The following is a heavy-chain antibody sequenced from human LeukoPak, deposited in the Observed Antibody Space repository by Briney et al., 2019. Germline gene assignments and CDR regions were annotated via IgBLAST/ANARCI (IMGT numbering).Heavy chain of an antibody. CDR1: GGSISSSSYY. Sequence: PSEALSLTCTVSGGSISSSSYYWGWIRQPPGKGLEWIGSIYYSGSTYYNPSLKSRVTISVDTSKNQFSLKLSSVTAADTAVYYCASFRGVTDYYYYGMDVWGQGTTVTVSS. D-gene: IGHD3-10*01. CDR3: ASFRGVTDYYYYGMDV. V-gene: IGHV4-39*01. CDR2: IYYSGST. J-gene: IGHJ6*02.